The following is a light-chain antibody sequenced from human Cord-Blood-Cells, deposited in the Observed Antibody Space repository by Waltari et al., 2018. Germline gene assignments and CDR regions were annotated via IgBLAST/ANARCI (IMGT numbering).Light chain of an antibody. J-gene: IGKJ2*03. CDR2: GAS. V-gene: IGKV3-20*01. CDR3: QQYGSSPLYS. CDR1: QSVSSSY. Sequence: EIVLTQSPGTLSLSPGERATLSCRASQSVSSSYLAWYQQKPGQAPRLLIYGASSQATGIPDSFSGSGSGTDFTLTISRLEPEDFAVYYCQQYGSSPLYSFGQGTTLEI.